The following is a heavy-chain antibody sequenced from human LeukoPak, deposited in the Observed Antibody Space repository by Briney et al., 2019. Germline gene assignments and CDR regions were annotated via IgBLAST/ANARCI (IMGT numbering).Heavy chain of an antibody. CDR2: INGRGGST. V-gene: IGHV3-23*01. D-gene: IGHD2-15*01. Sequence: GGSLRLSCAASGFTFSNYAMSWVRQAPGKGLEWVSSINGRGGSTYYADSVKGRFTISRDNSKNTLYLQMNSLRAEDTAVYYCAKDQGRRSGGSGSDDYWGQGTLVTVSS. CDR1: GFTFSNYA. J-gene: IGHJ4*02. CDR3: AKDQGRRSGGSGSDDY.